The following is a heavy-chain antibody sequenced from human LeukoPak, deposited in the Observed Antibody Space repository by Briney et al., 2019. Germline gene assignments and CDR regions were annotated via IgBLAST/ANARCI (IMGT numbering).Heavy chain of an antibody. J-gene: IGHJ4*02. Sequence: SETLSLTCTVSGGSISSYYWSWIRQPPGKGLEWIGYIYYSGSTNYNPSLKSRVTISVDTSKNQFSLKLSSVTAADTAVYYCARGRGYSSGWYSHWGQGTLVTASS. CDR3: ARGRGYSSGWYSH. V-gene: IGHV4-59*01. CDR2: IYYSGST. D-gene: IGHD6-19*01. CDR1: GGSISSYY.